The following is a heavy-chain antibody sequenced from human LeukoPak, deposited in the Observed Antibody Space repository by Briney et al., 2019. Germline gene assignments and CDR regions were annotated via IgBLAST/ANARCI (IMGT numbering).Heavy chain of an antibody. D-gene: IGHD2-2*01. V-gene: IGHV4-34*01. J-gene: IGHJ6*02. CDR3: ARGDIVVVPAAISYGMDV. Sequence: SEALSLTCAVYGGSFSGYYWNWIRQPPGNGLEWIGEINHRGSTNYNPSLKSRVTISVDTSKNQFSLKLTSVTAADTAVYYCARGDIVVVPAAISYGMDVWGQGTTVTVSS. CDR2: INHRGST. CDR1: GGSFSGYY.